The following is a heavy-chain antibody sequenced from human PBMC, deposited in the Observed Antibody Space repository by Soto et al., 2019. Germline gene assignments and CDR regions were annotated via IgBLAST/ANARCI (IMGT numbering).Heavy chain of an antibody. V-gene: IGHV3-23*01. CDR3: AKGFFCDYIWGSYRPSPFDY. CDR2: ISGSGGST. J-gene: IGHJ4*02. D-gene: IGHD3-16*02. Sequence: GGSLRLSCAASVFPFSSYAMSWVRQAPGKGLEWVSAISGSGGSTYYADSVKGRFTISRDNSKNTLYLQMNSLRAEDTAVYYCAKGFFCDYIWGSYRPSPFDYWGQGTLVTVSS. CDR1: VFPFSSYA.